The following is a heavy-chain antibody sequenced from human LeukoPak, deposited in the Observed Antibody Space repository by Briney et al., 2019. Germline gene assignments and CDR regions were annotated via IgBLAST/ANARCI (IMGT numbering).Heavy chain of an antibody. V-gene: IGHV4-59*11. CDR1: GGSISSHY. Sequence: SETLSLTCTVSGGSISSHYWSWIRQPPGKGLEWSGYIYYSGITNYNPSLKSRVTMSVGTSKNQFSLKLTSVTAADTAVYYCARNYYDSRGEAFDIWGQGTMVTVSS. D-gene: IGHD3-22*01. CDR2: IYYSGIT. CDR3: ARNYYDSRGEAFDI. J-gene: IGHJ3*02.